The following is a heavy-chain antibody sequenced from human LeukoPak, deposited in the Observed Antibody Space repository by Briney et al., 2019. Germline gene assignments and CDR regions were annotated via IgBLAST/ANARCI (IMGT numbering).Heavy chain of an antibody. CDR2: ISYDGSNK. D-gene: IGHD3-3*01. CDR1: GFSFSSYW. J-gene: IGHJ4*02. V-gene: IGHV3-30*03. CDR3: ATRPYYDFWSGYYWSGDGGYYFDY. Sequence: GGSLRLSCAASGFSFSSYWMSWVRQAPVKGLEWVAVISYDGSNKYYADSVKGRFTISRDNSKNTLYLQMNSLRAEDTAVYYCATRPYYDFWSGYYWSGDGGYYFDYWGQGTLVTVSS.